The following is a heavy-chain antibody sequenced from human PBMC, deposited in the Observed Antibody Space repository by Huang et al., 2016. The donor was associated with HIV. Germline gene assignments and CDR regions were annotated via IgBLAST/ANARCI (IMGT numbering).Heavy chain of an antibody. CDR3: AGRGDYYDGSGFPGFDP. J-gene: IGHJ5*02. CDR1: GGYFSGFY. D-gene: IGHD3-22*01. CDR2: NNETGNT. Sequence: QVQLQLWGAGLLKPSETLSLTCAVYGGYFSGFYWVWIRQPPGRGLEWIGENNETGNTNSDPSLRGRVTMSVNTSKKQFSLQVKSVTVADTATYYWAGRGDYYDGSGFPGFDPWGRGALVTVSS. V-gene: IGHV4-34*02.